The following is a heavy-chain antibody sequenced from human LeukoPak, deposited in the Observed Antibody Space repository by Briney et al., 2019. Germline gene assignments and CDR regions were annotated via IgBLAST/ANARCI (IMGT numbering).Heavy chain of an antibody. V-gene: IGHV3-64D*06. D-gene: IGHD6-13*01. CDR3: VKRGSSWSFDY. CDR2: ISSNGGST. Sequence: GGSLRLSCSASGFTFSGYPMHWVRQAPGKGLQYVSGISSNGGSTYYADSVKARFTISRDNSKNTLFLQMSSPRAEDTAVYYCVKRGSSWSFDYWGQGTLVTVSS. J-gene: IGHJ4*02. CDR1: GFTFSGYP.